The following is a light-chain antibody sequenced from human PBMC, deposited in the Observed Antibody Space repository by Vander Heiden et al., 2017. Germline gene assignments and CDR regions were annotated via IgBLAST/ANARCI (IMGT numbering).Light chain of an antibody. CDR3: QSYDSGHHVV. J-gene: IGLJ2*01. CDR1: SGSIASNY. Sequence: NFMLTQPHSVSESPGKTVTISCTGSSGSIASNYVQWYQQRPGSAPTTVIYVQNQRPSGGPDRFSGSIDSSSNSASLTISGLKTEDEADYYCQSYDSGHHVVFGGGTKLTVL. CDR2: VQN. V-gene: IGLV6-57*02.